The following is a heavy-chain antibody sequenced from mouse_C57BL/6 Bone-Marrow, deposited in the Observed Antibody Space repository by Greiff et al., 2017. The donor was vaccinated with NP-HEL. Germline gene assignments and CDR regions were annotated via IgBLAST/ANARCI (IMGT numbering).Heavy chain of an antibody. V-gene: IGHV1-50*01. CDR3: ARPLFAY. CDR2: IDPSDSYT. CDR1: GYTFTSYW. J-gene: IGHJ3*01. Sequence: QVQLQQPGAELVKPGASVKLSCKASGYTFTSYWMQWVKQRPGQGLEWIVEIDPSDSYTNYNQKFKGKATLTVDTSSSTAYMQLSSLTSEDSAVYYCARPLFAYWGQGTLVTVSA.